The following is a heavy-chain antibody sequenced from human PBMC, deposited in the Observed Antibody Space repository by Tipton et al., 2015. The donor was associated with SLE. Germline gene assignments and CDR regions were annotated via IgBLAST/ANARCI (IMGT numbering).Heavy chain of an antibody. V-gene: IGHV3-23*01. CDR1: GFTLRTYG. J-gene: IGHJ4*02. CDR2: ISGSGSTT. D-gene: IGHD3-22*01. CDR3: AKVKMYYFDRGYFDN. Sequence: SLRLSCAASGFTLRTYGMSWVRQAPGKGLEWVSGISGSGSTTYYADSVKGRFTISKDNSENTLYLQMTRLRGDDTAIYYCAKVKMYYFDRGYFDNWGQGTLVTVSS.